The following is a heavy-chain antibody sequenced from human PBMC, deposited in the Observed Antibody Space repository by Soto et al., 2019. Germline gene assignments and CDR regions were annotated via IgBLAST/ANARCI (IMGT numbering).Heavy chain of an antibody. D-gene: IGHD3-3*01. CDR2: VYHTWRT. CDR1: GGSFKSGSYS. V-gene: IGHV4-61*01. CDR3: ARDFAYFDS. J-gene: IGHJ4*02. Sequence: QVQLQESGPGLVKPSETLSLTCTVSGGSFKSGSYSWSWIRQPPGKGLEWIGYVYHTWRTSYNPSLKRRVSISMDTSKNQFSLNLDSVTAADTAVYFCARDFAYFDSWGQGTLVTVSS.